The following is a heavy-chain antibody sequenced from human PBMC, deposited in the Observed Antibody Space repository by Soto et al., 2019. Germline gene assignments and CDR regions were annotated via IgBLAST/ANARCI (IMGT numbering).Heavy chain of an antibody. J-gene: IGHJ4*02. CDR1: DGSVRGRGCY. D-gene: IGHD3-9*01. Sequence: LELLCVRRSVSDGSVRGRGCYCSLIRQPPGKGLEWIGYIYYNGGTNYNPSLKSRVTISVDTSKNQFSLKLSSVTAADTAVYYCAKTIRPDNVGYWGQASLVTGSS. CDR2: IYYNGGT. V-gene: IGHV4-61*08. CDR3: AKTIRPDNVGY.